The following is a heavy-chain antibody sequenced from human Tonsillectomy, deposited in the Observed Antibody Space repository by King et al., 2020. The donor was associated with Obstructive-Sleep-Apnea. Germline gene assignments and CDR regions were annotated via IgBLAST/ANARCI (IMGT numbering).Heavy chain of an antibody. Sequence: VQLQQWGAGLLKPSETLSLTCAVYGGSFSGYYWSWIRQPPGKGLEWIGEINHSGSTNYNPSLKSRVTISVGTSKNQFSLKLSSVTAADTAVYYCARGIPWDSRGYPFDYWGQGTLVTVSS. D-gene: IGHD3-22*01. V-gene: IGHV4-34*01. CDR3: ARGIPWDSRGYPFDY. J-gene: IGHJ4*02. CDR1: GGSFSGYY. CDR2: INHSGST.